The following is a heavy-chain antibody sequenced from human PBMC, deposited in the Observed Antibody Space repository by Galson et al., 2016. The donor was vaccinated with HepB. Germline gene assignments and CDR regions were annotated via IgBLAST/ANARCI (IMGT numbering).Heavy chain of an antibody. CDR2: INTVGSII. V-gene: IGHV3-74*01. D-gene: IGHD3-22*01. CDR3: VRDQEDYYESSGDDFDY. J-gene: IGHJ4*02. CDR1: GFTFSSSS. Sequence: SLRLSCAVSGFTFSSSSMNWVRQAPGKGPEWVSRINTVGSIINYADSVKGRFTISRDNARNTLYLQMNSLRAEDTAVYYCVRDQEDYYESSGDDFDYWGQGTLVTVSP.